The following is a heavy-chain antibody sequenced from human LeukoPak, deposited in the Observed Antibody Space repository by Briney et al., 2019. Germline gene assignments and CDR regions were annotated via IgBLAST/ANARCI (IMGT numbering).Heavy chain of an antibody. D-gene: IGHD2-8*01. CDR2: INPNSGGT. Sequence: ASVKVSCKASGYTFTGYYMRWVRQAPGQGLEWMGWINPNSGGTNYAQKFQGRVTMTRDTSISTAYMELSRLRSDDTAVYYCARDKGKVSASFDYWGQGTLVTVSS. J-gene: IGHJ4*02. CDR1: GYTFTGYY. CDR3: ARDKGKVSASFDY. V-gene: IGHV1-2*02.